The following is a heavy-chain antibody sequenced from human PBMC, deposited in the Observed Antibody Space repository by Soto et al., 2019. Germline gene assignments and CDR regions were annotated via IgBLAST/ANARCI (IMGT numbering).Heavy chain of an antibody. CDR3: VHHGGVPYYHDF. CDR2: IFYSGST. Sequence: SGTLSLTCAVSGGSLSSSSWWSWVLQPPGKTLEWLGEIFYSGSTKYNPSLNSRVTISADQSKNDFSLRLSSVTAADTAVYYCVHHGGVPYYHDFWGQGMLVTVSS. V-gene: IGHV4-4*02. CDR1: GGSLSSSSW. D-gene: IGHD2-8*01. J-gene: IGHJ4*02.